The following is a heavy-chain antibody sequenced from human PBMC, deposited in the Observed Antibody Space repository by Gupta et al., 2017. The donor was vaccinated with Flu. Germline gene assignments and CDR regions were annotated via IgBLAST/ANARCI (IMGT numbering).Heavy chain of an antibody. J-gene: IGHJ6*01. D-gene: IGHD6-25*01. V-gene: IGHV3-33*01. CDR3: ARWSGSGQESRLVV. Sequence: QVQLVESGGGVVQPGRSLRLSCAASGFTFSTHGMQWVRQAPGKGLEWVAVIWYDGSNQYYADSVKGRFTISRDNSKSTLSLQMNSLRAEDTAVYYCARWSGSGQESRLVVWGQGTTV. CDR1: GFTFSTHG. CDR2: IWYDGSNQ.